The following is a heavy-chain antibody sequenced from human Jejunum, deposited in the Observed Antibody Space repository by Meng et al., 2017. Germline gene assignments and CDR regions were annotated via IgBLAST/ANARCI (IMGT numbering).Heavy chain of an antibody. J-gene: IGHJ4*02. Sequence: EVQLLESGGGLVQPGGSLRLSCAASGFTFSSYAMSWVRQAPGKGLEWVSGVIHSGISTYYADSVRGRFTISRDNSKNTLYLQMNSLRVEDTAVYYCAKGGDLEVWGLGTLVTVSS. D-gene: IGHD3-16*01. V-gene: IGHV3-23*01. CDR2: VIHSGIST. CDR1: GFTFSSYA. CDR3: AKGGDLEV.